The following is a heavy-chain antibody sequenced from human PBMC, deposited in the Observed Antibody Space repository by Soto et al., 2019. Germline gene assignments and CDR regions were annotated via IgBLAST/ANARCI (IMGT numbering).Heavy chain of an antibody. D-gene: IGHD3-9*01. Sequence: QVHLQESGPGLVKPSETLSLTCTVSGDSISRSYWNWIRQAPGKGLEWIGYIYYSGSTNFSPSLKTRVTISIDTSKAQFSLTLSSVTAAATAVYDCARLYPFDDLLTGSQLYAFDIWGQGTMVTVSS. V-gene: IGHV4-59*01. CDR1: GDSISRSY. CDR2: IYYSGST. CDR3: ARLYPFDDLLTGSQLYAFDI. J-gene: IGHJ3*02.